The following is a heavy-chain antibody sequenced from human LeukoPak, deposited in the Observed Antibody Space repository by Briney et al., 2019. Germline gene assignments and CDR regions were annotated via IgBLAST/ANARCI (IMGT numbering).Heavy chain of an antibody. J-gene: IGHJ4*02. Sequence: GESLKISCKGSGYDFANDYIGWVRQMPGKGLEWMGIVYPGDSTRSKYNPSFQGHVTLSADKSISTAYVQWSSLKASDTAVYYCARLTYFDPTLYFDYWGQGTLITVSS. CDR3: ARLTYFDPTLYFDY. CDR1: GYDFANDY. V-gene: IGHV5-51*01. CDR2: VYPGDSTRS. D-gene: IGHD3-9*01.